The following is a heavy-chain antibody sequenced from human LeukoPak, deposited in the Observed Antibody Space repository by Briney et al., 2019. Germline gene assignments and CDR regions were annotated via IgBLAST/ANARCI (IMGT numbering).Heavy chain of an antibody. V-gene: IGHV3-23*01. J-gene: IGHJ6*02. Sequence: GGSPRLSCTASGFAFGGYAMSWVRQAPGKGLEWVSSISGGSEDTYYAGSVKGRFTISRDNSKSTLYLQMNSLRADDTAVYYCARTIAQYSNSWLYFYYGLDVWGQGTTVTVS. D-gene: IGHD6-13*01. CDR3: ARTIAQYSNSWLYFYYGLDV. CDR1: GFAFGGYA. CDR2: ISGGSEDT.